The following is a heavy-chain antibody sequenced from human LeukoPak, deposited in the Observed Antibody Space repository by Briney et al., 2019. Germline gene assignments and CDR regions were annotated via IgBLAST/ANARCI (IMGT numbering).Heavy chain of an antibody. J-gene: IGHJ4*02. CDR3: VRGQLFFDY. Sequence: SETLSLTCTVSGGSISSSSYYWGWIRQPPGKGLEWIGSIYYSGSTNYNPSLKSRVTISVDTSKKQFSLKVSSVTAADTAVYYCVRGQLFFDYWGQGTLVTVSS. D-gene: IGHD6-13*01. V-gene: IGHV4-39*07. CDR1: GGSISSSSYY. CDR2: IYYSGST.